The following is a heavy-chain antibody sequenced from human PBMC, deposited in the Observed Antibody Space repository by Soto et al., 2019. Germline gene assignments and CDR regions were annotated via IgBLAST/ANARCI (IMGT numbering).Heavy chain of an antibody. Sequence: SVKVSCKASGYTFTSYYMHWVRQAPGQGLEWMGIINPSGGSTSYAQKFQGRVTMTRDTSTSTVYMELSSLRSEDTAVYYCALLDIVVVPAAIRVTFDYWGQGTLVTVSS. D-gene: IGHD2-2*01. J-gene: IGHJ4*02. V-gene: IGHV1-46*03. CDR3: ALLDIVVVPAAIRVTFDY. CDR2: INPSGGST. CDR1: GYTFTSYY.